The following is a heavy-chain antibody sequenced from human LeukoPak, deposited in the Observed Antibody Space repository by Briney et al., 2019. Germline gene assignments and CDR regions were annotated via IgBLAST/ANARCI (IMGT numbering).Heavy chain of an antibody. J-gene: IGHJ5*02. Sequence: TGGSLRLSCAASGFTFSSYSMNWVRQAPGKGLEWVSSISSSSSYIYYADSVKGRFTISRDNAKNSLYLQMNSLRAEDTAVYYCARDRIAAAGITGGCWFDPWGQGTLVTVSS. CDR3: ARDRIAAAGITGGCWFDP. CDR1: GFTFSSYS. D-gene: IGHD6-13*01. V-gene: IGHV3-21*01. CDR2: ISSSSSYI.